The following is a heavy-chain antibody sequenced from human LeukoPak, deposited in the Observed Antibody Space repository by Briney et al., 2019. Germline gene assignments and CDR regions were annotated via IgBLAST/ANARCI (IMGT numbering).Heavy chain of an antibody. Sequence: GASVKVSCKASGYTFTSYGISWVRQAPGQGLEWMGWISAYNGNTNYAQKLQGRVTMTTDTSTSTAYMELRSLRSDDTAVYYCARDTEDSEHCSGGSCYRYWGQGTLVTVSS. J-gene: IGHJ4*02. CDR2: ISAYNGNT. D-gene: IGHD2-15*01. CDR1: GYTFTSYG. CDR3: ARDTEDSEHCSGGSCYRY. V-gene: IGHV1-18*01.